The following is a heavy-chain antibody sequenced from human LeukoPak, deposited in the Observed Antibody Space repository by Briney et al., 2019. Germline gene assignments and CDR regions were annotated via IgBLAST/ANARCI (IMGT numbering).Heavy chain of an antibody. V-gene: IGHV3-21*01. Sequence: GGSLRLSCAASGFTFSSYEMNWVRQAPGKGLEWVSSISSSSSYIYYADSVKGRFTISRDNAKNSLYLQMNSLRAEDTAVYYCARDKPGIAAAGMDVWGKGTTVTVSS. CDR3: ARDKPGIAAAGMDV. CDR1: GFTFSSYE. D-gene: IGHD6-13*01. CDR2: ISSSSSYI. J-gene: IGHJ6*03.